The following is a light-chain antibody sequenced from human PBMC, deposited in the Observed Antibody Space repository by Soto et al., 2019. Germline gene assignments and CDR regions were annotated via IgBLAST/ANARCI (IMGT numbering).Light chain of an antibody. CDR2: GAS. CDR1: QSVSSNY. J-gene: IGKJ1*01. V-gene: IGKV3-20*01. CDR3: QQYGSSPPT. Sequence: EIVLTQSPGTLSLSPGERATLSCRASQSVSSNYLAWYQRKPGQAPRLLIYGASSRATDIPRRFSGSGSGTDFTLIITRLEPEDFAVYYCQQYGSSPPTCGLGTKVEFK.